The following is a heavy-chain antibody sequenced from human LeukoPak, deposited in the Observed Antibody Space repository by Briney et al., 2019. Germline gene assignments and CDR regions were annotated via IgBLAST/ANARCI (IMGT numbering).Heavy chain of an antibody. Sequence: ASVKVSCKASGYTFTSYGISWVRQAPGQGLEWMGWISAYNGNTNYAQKLQGRFTMTTDTSTSTAYMELRSLRSDDTAVYYCARELGYCSSTSCYGRYNWFDPWGQGTLVTVSS. J-gene: IGHJ5*02. CDR2: ISAYNGNT. V-gene: IGHV1-18*01. CDR3: ARELGYCSSTSCYGRYNWFDP. D-gene: IGHD2-2*01. CDR1: GYTFTSYG.